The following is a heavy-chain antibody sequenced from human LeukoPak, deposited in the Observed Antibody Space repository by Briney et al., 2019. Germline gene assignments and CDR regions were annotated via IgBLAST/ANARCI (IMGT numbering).Heavy chain of an antibody. CDR2: VWYDGSKK. CDR3: ARSVITMNDAFDI. Sequence: GGSLRLSCAASGFTFSGYGMHWVRQAPGKGLEWVAVVWYDGSKKYSADSVKGRITISRDDSKNTLYLQMNSLRAEDTAVYYCARSVITMNDAFDIWGQGTMVTVSS. CDR1: GFTFSGYG. J-gene: IGHJ3*02. D-gene: IGHD3-22*01. V-gene: IGHV3-33*01.